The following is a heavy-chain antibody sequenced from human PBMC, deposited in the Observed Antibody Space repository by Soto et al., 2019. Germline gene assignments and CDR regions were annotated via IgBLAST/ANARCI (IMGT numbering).Heavy chain of an antibody. D-gene: IGHD3-3*02. Sequence: SETLSLTCAVSGESINSSSYYWAWIRQPPGKGLEWIGSIHYRANSYYSPSLKSRITISVDTSKNQVSLRLSSVTAADTAVYYCARPLQLAVSGFDPWGQGTLVTVSS. J-gene: IGHJ5*02. CDR1: GESINSSSYY. CDR2: IHYRANS. V-gene: IGHV4-39*01. CDR3: ARPLQLAVSGFDP.